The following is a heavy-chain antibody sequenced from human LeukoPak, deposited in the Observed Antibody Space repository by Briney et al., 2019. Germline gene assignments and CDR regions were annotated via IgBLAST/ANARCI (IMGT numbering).Heavy chain of an antibody. V-gene: IGHV3-74*01. CDR1: GFTFSSYA. J-gene: IGHJ4*02. Sequence: GGSLRLSCAASGFTFSSYAMSWVRQAPGKGLVWVSRINSDGSSTSYADSVKGRFTISRDNAKNTLYLQMNSLRAEDTAVYYCARVSSGWYVGFDYWGQGTLVTVSS. D-gene: IGHD6-19*01. CDR2: INSDGSST. CDR3: ARVSSGWYVGFDY.